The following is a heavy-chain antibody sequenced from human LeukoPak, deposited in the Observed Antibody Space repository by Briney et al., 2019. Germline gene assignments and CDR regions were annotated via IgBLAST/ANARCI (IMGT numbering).Heavy chain of an antibody. V-gene: IGHV3-48*03. Sequence: GGSLRLSCAASGFTFSSYEMNWVRQAPGKGLEWVSYIRSSGSTIYYADSVKGRFTISRDNAKNSLYLQMNSLRAEDTAVYYCARDRWEVPFDYWGQGTLVTVSS. CDR3: ARDRWEVPFDY. CDR1: GFTFSSYE. CDR2: IRSSGSTI. J-gene: IGHJ4*02. D-gene: IGHD1-26*01.